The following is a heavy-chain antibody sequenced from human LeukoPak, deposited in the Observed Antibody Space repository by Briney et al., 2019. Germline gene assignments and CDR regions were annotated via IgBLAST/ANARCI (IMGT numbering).Heavy chain of an antibody. CDR2: IGTAGDT. Sequence: PGGSLRLSCAASGFTFSSYDMHWVRQATGKGLELVSAIGTAGDTYYPGSVKGRFTISRENAKNSLYLQMNSLRAGDTAVYYCARGSGFWSGYYTGYYYMDVWGKGTTVTVSS. V-gene: IGHV3-13*01. CDR3: ARGSGFWSGYYTGYYYMDV. J-gene: IGHJ6*03. D-gene: IGHD3-3*01. CDR1: GFTFSSYD.